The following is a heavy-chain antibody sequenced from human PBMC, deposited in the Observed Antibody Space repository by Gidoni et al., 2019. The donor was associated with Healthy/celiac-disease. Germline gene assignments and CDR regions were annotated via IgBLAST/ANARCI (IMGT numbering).Heavy chain of an antibody. Sequence: QVQLQESGPGLVKPSETLSLTCTVSGGSIRSYYWSWIRQPPGKGLEWIGYIYYSGSTNYNPSLKSRVTISVDTSKNQFSLKLSSVTAADTAVYYCARHQQWLVRPRRGGGYYYYYYGMDVWGQGTTVTVSS. CDR1: GGSIRSYY. D-gene: IGHD6-19*01. V-gene: IGHV4-59*08. CDR3: ARHQQWLVRPRRGGGYYYYYYGMDV. CDR2: IYYSGST. J-gene: IGHJ6*02.